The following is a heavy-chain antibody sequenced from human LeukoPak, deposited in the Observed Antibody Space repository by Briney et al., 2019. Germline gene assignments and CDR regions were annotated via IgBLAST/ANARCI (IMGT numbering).Heavy chain of an antibody. D-gene: IGHD3-10*01. J-gene: IGHJ4*02. V-gene: IGHV4-59*04. CDR1: GGSISSYY. CDR2: IYHSGST. CDR3: AKVGSMVRGVIIRFDY. Sequence: PSETLSLTCTVSGGSISSYYWSWIRQPPGKGLEWIGSIYHSGSTYYNPSLKSRVTISVDTSKNQFSLKLSSVTAADTAVYYCAKVGSMVRGVIIRFDYWGQGTLVTVSS.